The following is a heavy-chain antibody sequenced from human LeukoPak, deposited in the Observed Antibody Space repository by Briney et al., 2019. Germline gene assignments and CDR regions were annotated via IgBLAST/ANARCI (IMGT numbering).Heavy chain of an antibody. CDR3: ARQYYYDSSGYPLDY. D-gene: IGHD3-22*01. CDR1: GGSISSRSYY. CDR2: IYYSGST. V-gene: IGHV4-39*01. Sequence: PSETLSLTCTVSGGSISSRSYYWGWIRQPPGKGLEWIGSIYYSGSTYYNPSLKSRVSISVDTSKNQFSLKLNSVTAADTAVYYCARQYYYDSSGYPLDYWGQGTLVTVSS. J-gene: IGHJ4*02.